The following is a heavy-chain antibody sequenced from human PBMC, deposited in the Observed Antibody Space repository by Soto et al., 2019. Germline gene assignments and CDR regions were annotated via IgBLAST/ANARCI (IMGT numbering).Heavy chain of an antibody. D-gene: IGHD5-12*01. Sequence: GGSLRLSCAASGFTFSSYGMHWVRQAPGKGLEWVAVIWYDGSNKYYADSVKGRFTISRDNSKNTLYLQMNSLRAEDTAVYYWARDIQPSGYDSYYYYYGMDVWGQGTTVTVSS. CDR1: GFTFSSYG. J-gene: IGHJ6*02. V-gene: IGHV3-33*01. CDR2: IWYDGSNK. CDR3: ARDIQPSGYDSYYYYYGMDV.